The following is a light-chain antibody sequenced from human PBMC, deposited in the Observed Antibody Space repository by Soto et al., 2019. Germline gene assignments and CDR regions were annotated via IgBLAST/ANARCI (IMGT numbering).Light chain of an antibody. J-gene: IGLJ3*02. CDR1: SSDVG. CDR3: CSYAGRWV. Sequence: QSALTQPASVSGSPGQSITISCTGTSSDVGVSWYQQHPGKAPKLIIYEGSKRPSGVSNRFSGSKSGNTASLIISGLQEAEDEANYYCCSYAGRWVFGGGTKLTVL. V-gene: IGLV2-23*01. CDR2: EGS.